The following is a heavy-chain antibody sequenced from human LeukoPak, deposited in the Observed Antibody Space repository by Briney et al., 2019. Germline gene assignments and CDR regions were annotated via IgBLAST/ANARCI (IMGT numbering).Heavy chain of an antibody. V-gene: IGHV4-39*07. CDR2: VYYSGST. Sequence: KPSETLSLTCTVSGGSISTTNYYWGWIRQSPGKGLEWFGCVYYSGSTYYNPSLKSRVTISVDTSKNQFSLKLSSVTAADTAVYYCARRSYNSPFRYWGQGTLVTVSS. D-gene: IGHD5-24*01. CDR3: ARRSYNSPFRY. CDR1: GGSISTTNYY. J-gene: IGHJ4*02.